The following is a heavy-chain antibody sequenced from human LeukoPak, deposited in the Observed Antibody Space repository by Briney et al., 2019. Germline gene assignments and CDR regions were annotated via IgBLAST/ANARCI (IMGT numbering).Heavy chain of an antibody. J-gene: IGHJ4*02. Sequence: PSETLSLTCTVSGGSISNTLYYWAWLRQPPGAGLEAFWRIYYSRSTYYSPSVKSRFTISVDTSKNQFSLKLTSVTAADTAVYYCARRKGFGEGYFDSWGQGTLVTVSS. CDR1: GGSISNTLYY. CDR3: ARRKGFGEGYFDS. V-gene: IGHV4-39*01. CDR2: IYYSRST. D-gene: IGHD3-10*01.